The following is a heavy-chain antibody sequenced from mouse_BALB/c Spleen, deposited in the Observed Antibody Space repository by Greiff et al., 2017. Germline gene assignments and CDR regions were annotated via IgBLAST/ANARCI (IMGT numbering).Heavy chain of an antibody. V-gene: IGHV2-4-1*01. D-gene: IGHD2-1*01. CDR1: GFSLTSYG. CDR2: IWSGGST. CDR3: AKPDGNCAWFAY. J-gene: IGHJ3*01. Sequence: VQLQESGPGLVKPSQCLSITCTVSGFSLTSYGVHWVRQSPGKGLEWLGVIWSGGSTDYNAAFISRLSISKDNSKSQVFFKMNSLQADDTAIYYCAKPDGNCAWFAYWGQGTLVTVSA.